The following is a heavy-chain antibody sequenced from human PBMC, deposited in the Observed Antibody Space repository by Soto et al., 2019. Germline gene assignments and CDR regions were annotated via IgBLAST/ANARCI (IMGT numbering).Heavy chain of an antibody. CDR3: TRTACGWRDKCYYYYGMDV. D-gene: IGHD6-19*01. J-gene: IGHJ6*02. Sequence: PGGSLRLSCTASGFTFGDYAMSWFRQAPGKGLEWVGFIRSKAYGGTTEYAASVKGRFTISRDDSKSIAYLQMNSLKTEDTAVYYCTRTACGWRDKCYYYYGMDVWGQGTTVTVSS. CDR1: GFTFGDYA. CDR2: IRSKAYGGTT. V-gene: IGHV3-49*03.